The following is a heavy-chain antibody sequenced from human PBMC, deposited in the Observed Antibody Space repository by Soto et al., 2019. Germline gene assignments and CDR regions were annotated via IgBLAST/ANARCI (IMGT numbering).Heavy chain of an antibody. D-gene: IGHD1-1*01. J-gene: IGHJ4*02. V-gene: IGHV3-23*01. CDR2: ISGSGGST. Sequence: GGSLRLSCAASGFTFSGYAMNWVRQAPGKGLEWVSVISGSGGSTYYADSVKGRFTISRDNSKNTLYLQMNGLRAEDTAVYYCAKRATGTDFDYWGQGTLVTVSS. CDR3: AKRATGTDFDY. CDR1: GFTFSGYA.